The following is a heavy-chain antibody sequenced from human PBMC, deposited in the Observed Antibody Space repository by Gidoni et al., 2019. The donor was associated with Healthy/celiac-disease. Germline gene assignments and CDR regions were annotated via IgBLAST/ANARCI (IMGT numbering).Heavy chain of an antibody. CDR3: ARGLADYYGSGSYYLFDY. J-gene: IGHJ4*02. CDR2: IIPILGIA. Sequence: QVQLVQSGAEVKKPGSSVKVSCKASGGTFSSYTISWVRQAPGQGLEWMGRIIPILGIANYAQKFQGRVTISADKSTSTAYMELSSLRSEDTAVYYCARGLADYYGSGSYYLFDYWGQGTLVTVSS. D-gene: IGHD3-10*01. CDR1: GGTFSSYT. V-gene: IGHV1-69*02.